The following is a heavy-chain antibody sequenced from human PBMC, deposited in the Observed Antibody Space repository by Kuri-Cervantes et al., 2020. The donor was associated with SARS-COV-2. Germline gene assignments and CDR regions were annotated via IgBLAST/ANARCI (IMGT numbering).Heavy chain of an antibody. J-gene: IGHJ6*03. Sequence: SVKVFCKASGGTFSSYAISWVRQAPGQGLEWMGGIIPIFGTANYAQKFQGRVTITTDESTSTAYMELSSLRSEDTAVYYCARSRGLLGIVYYYMDVWGKGTTVTDSS. V-gene: IGHV1-69*05. D-gene: IGHD7-27*01. CDR3: ARSRGLLGIVYYYMDV. CDR1: GGTFSSYA. CDR2: IIPIFGTA.